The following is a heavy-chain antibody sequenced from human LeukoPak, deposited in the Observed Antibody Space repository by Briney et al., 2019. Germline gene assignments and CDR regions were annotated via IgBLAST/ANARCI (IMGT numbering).Heavy chain of an antibody. J-gene: IGHJ4*02. D-gene: IGHD2-2*01. CDR1: GYSFTSYW. Sequence: GESLKISCKGSGYSFTSYWIGWVRQMPGKGLEWMGIIYPGDSDTRYSPSFQGQVTISADKSISTAYLQWSSLKASDTAMYYCATSQGTSGWAYYFVYWGQGTLITVSS. CDR2: IYPGDSDT. CDR3: ATSQGTSGWAYYFVY. V-gene: IGHV5-51*01.